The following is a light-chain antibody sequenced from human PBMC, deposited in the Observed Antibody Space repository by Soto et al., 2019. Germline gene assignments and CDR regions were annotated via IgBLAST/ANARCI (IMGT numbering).Light chain of an antibody. Sequence: QSVLTQPPSVSGAPGQRVTISCTGSSSNIGAGYDVHWYQQLPGTAPKLLIYGNSNRPSGAPDRFSASKSGTSASLAITGLQAEDEADYYCQSYDSSLSGYVFGTGTKLTVL. J-gene: IGLJ1*01. CDR3: QSYDSSLSGYV. CDR1: SSNIGAGYD. CDR2: GNS. V-gene: IGLV1-40*01.